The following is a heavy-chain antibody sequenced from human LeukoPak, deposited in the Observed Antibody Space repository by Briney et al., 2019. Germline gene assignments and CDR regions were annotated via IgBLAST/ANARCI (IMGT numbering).Heavy chain of an antibody. CDR2: ICYDGSNK. Sequence: GGSLRLSCAASGFTFSSYGMHWVRQAPGKGLEWVSVICYDGSNKYYADSVKGRFTISRDNSKNTLYLQMNSLRSEETAVYYCAKEILYYFDYWGQGTLVTVSS. V-gene: IGHV3-33*06. CDR1: GFTFSSYG. CDR3: AKEILYYFDY. J-gene: IGHJ4*02.